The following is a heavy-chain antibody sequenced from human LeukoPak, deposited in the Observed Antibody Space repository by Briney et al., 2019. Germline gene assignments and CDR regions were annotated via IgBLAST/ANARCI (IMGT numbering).Heavy chain of an antibody. CDR3: ANYYYDSSGSFDY. CDR1: GGSISSSY. D-gene: IGHD3-22*01. J-gene: IGHJ4*02. V-gene: IGHV4-59*01. Sequence: SETLSLTCAVSGGSISSSYWNWIRQPPGKGLEWIGYIYYSGSTNYNPSLKSRVTISLDTSKNQFSLKLNSVTAADTAVYYCANYYYDSSGSFDYWGQGTLVTDSS. CDR2: IYYSGST.